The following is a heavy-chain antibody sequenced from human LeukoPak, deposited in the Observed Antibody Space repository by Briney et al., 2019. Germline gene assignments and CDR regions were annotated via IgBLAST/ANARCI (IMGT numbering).Heavy chain of an antibody. CDR3: ARDYYDSKAPQRDFDY. V-gene: IGHV1-2*02. CDR1: GYTFTGYY. D-gene: IGHD3-22*01. J-gene: IGHJ4*02. Sequence: ASVKVSCKASGYTFTGYYMHWVRQAPGQGLEWMGWINPNSGGTNYAQKLQGRVTMTTDTSTSTAYMELRSLRSDDTAVYYCARDYYDSKAPQRDFDYWGQGTLVTVSS. CDR2: INPNSGGT.